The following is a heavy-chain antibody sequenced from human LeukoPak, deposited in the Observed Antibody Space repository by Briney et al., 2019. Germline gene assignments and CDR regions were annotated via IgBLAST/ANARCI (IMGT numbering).Heavy chain of an antibody. J-gene: IGHJ4*02. Sequence: ASVKVSCKASGYTFTSYDINWVRQATGQGLEWMGWMNPNSGNTGYAQKFQGRVTITRNTSISTAYMELSSLRSEDTAVYYCARVPRSSSGYYFDYWGQGTLVTVSS. CDR2: MNPNSGNT. CDR3: ARVPRSSSGYYFDY. D-gene: IGHD6-6*01. CDR1: GYTFTSYD. V-gene: IGHV1-8*03.